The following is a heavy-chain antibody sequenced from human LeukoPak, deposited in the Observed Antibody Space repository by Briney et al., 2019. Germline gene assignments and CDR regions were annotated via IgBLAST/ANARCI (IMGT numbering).Heavy chain of an antibody. Sequence: SETLPLTCAVYGGSFSGYYWSWIRQPPGKGLEWIGEINHSGSTNYNPSLKSRVTISVDTSKNLFSLKLSSVTAADTAVYYCARASAAAATRDAFDIWGQGTMVTVSS. CDR2: INHSGST. V-gene: IGHV4-34*01. CDR1: GGSFSGYY. CDR3: ARASAAAATRDAFDI. J-gene: IGHJ3*02. D-gene: IGHD6-13*01.